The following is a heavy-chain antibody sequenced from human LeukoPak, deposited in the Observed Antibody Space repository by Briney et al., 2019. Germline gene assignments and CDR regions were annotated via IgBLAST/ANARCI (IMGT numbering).Heavy chain of an antibody. J-gene: IGHJ4*02. CDR1: GLTFSTYG. V-gene: IGHV3-30*18. CDR3: AKVGDSSGYYGAPDY. D-gene: IGHD3-22*01. CDR2: ISSDGSNK. Sequence: PGGSLRLSCAASGLTFSTYGMHWVRQAPGKGLEWMSVISSDGSNKYYEDSVKGRFTISRDNSKNTLYLQLNSLRAEDTAVYYCAKVGDSSGYYGAPDYWGQGTLVTVSS.